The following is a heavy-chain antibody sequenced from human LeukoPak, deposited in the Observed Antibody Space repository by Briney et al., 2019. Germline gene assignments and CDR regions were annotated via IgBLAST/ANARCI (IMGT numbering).Heavy chain of an antibody. CDR2: IYHSGST. CDR1: GGSISSGGYY. Sequence: PSETLSLTCTVSGGSISSGGYYWSWIRQPPGKGLEWIGYIYHSGSTYYNPSLKSRVTISVDRSKNQFSLKLSSVTAADTAVYYCARHGSGIDYWGQGTLVTVSS. CDR3: ARHGSGIDY. J-gene: IGHJ4*02. V-gene: IGHV4-30-2*01. D-gene: IGHD1-26*01.